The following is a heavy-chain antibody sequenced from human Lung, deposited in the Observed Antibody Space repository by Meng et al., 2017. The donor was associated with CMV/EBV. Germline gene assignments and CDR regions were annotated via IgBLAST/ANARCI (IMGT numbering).Heavy chain of an antibody. CDR3: ARDNNWGPDY. D-gene: IGHD7-27*01. J-gene: IGHJ4*02. Sequence: VXXSCKASGYTFTAHYFHWVRQAPGQGLEWMGWIHPHRGDTNYAQQFQGRVTLTRDTSINTGYMELTRLTSDDTAVYYCARDNNWGPDYWGQGTLVTVSS. V-gene: IGHV1-2*02. CDR2: IHPHRGDT. CDR1: GYTFTAHY.